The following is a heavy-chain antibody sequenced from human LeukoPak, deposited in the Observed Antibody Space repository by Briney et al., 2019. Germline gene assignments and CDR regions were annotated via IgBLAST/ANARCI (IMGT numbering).Heavy chain of an antibody. J-gene: IGHJ6*02. V-gene: IGHV4-30-2*01. Sequence: SETLSLTCAVSGGSISSGGYSWSWIRQPPGKGLEWIGYIYYSGSTYYNPSLKSRVTISVDRSKNQFSLKLSSVTAADTAVYYCARAPDYYDFWSGYPHYYYYYGMDVWGQGTTVTVSS. CDR1: GGSISSGGYS. CDR3: ARAPDYYDFWSGYPHYYYYYGMDV. CDR2: IYYSGST. D-gene: IGHD3-3*01.